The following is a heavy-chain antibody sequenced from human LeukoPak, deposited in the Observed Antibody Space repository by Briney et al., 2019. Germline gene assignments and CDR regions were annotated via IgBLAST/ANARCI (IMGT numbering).Heavy chain of an antibody. J-gene: IGHJ4*02. Sequence: PGRSLRLSCAVSGFTFSSYAMHWVRQAPGKGLEWVAVISFDGSNENYADSVKGRFTISRDNSKNTLYLQMNSLRAEDTAVYYCGNKNYRGYCRGGICYSLDYWGQGTLVTVSS. CDR1: GFTFSSYA. CDR3: GNKNYRGYCRGGICYSLDY. D-gene: IGHD2-15*01. V-gene: IGHV3-30-3*01. CDR2: ISFDGSNE.